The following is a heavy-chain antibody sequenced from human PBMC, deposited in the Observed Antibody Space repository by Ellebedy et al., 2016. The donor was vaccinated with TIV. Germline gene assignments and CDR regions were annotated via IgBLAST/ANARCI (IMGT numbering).Heavy chain of an antibody. Sequence: GESLKISCAASGFTFSSYDMHWVRQDQGKGLEWVSLISYDANTKYYADSVRGRFTISRDNSKNTLYLKMNSLRAEDTAVYYCAKVPVGYCSSPNCFYLDYWGQGTLVTVSS. CDR3: AKVPVGYCSSPNCFYLDY. V-gene: IGHV3-30*18. D-gene: IGHD2-2*01. J-gene: IGHJ4*02. CDR1: GFTFSSYD. CDR2: ISYDANTK.